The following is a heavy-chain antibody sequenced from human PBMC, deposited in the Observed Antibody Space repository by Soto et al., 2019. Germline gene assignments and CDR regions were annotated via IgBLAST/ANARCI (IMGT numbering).Heavy chain of an antibody. J-gene: IGHJ6*03. D-gene: IGHD2-21*02. Sequence: QVQLVQSGAEVQKPGSSLRVSCEASGGTLSSYTFNWVRQAPGQGLEWMGRIIPVLNITNYAQNFKGRVTITADKSTSTVYMELSSLRSDDSAIYYCARGVWVTDGGMNYYCYYMDVWGKGSTVTVSS. CDR2: IIPVLNIT. V-gene: IGHV1-69*02. CDR3: ARGVWVTDGGMNYYCYYMDV. CDR1: GGTLSSYT.